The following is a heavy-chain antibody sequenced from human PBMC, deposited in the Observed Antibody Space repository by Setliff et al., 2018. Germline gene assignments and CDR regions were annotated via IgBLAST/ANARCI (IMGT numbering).Heavy chain of an antibody. CDR1: GASINSHY. CDR2: FFYSGDS. V-gene: IGHV4-59*11. D-gene: IGHD3-10*01. CDR3: ARDRSYYASGSFTKWFDY. J-gene: IGHJ4*02. Sequence: SETLSLTCTVSGASINSHYWSWIRQPPGKGLEWIGFFFYSGDSRYNPSLKSRVTMSVDASRNQFSLKLSSVTAADTAIYYCARDRSYYASGSFTKWFDYWGQGTLVTVS.